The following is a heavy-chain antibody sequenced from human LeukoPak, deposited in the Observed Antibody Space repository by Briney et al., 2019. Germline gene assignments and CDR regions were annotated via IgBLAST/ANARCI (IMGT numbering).Heavy chain of an antibody. D-gene: IGHD6-6*01. CDR3: ARTAARRFDY. Sequence: ASVTVSCTASGYTFPSYFMHWVRQAPGQGLEWMGIINPTGGSTTYAQKFQGRVTMTRDTSTSTVHMELSSLRSDDTAVYYCARTAARRFDYWGQGTLVTVSS. CDR1: GYTFPSYF. CDR2: INPTGGST. V-gene: IGHV1-46*01. J-gene: IGHJ4*02.